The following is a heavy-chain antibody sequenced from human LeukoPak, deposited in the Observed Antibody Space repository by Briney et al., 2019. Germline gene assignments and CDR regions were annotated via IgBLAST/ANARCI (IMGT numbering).Heavy chain of an antibody. V-gene: IGHV3-49*03. CDR3: TSPPAGDHDY. Sequence: GGSLRLSCTASGFTFGDYAMSWFRQAPGKGLEWVGFIRSKAYGGTTEHAASVKGRFTISRDDSKSIAYLQMNSLKTEDTAVYYCTSPPAGDHDYWGQGTLVTVSS. J-gene: IGHJ4*02. CDR2: IRSKAYGGTT. CDR1: GFTFGDYA. D-gene: IGHD6-13*01.